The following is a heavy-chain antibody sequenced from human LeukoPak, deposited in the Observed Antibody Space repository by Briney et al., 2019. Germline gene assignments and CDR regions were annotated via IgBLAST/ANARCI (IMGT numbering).Heavy chain of an antibody. D-gene: IGHD3-22*01. CDR3: ARQWGGYYYNWFDP. CDR2: IYYSGST. Sequence: PSETLSLTCTVSGGSISSSSYYWGWIRQPPGKGLEWIGSIYYSGSTYYNPSLKSRVTISVDTSKNQFSLKLSSVTAADTAVYYCARQWGGYYYNWFDPWGQGTLVTVSS. CDR1: GGSISSSSYY. J-gene: IGHJ5*02. V-gene: IGHV4-39*01.